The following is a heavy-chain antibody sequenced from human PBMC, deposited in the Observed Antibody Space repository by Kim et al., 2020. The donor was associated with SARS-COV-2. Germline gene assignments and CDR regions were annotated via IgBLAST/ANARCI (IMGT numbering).Heavy chain of an antibody. J-gene: IGHJ5*02. CDR3: AKAAAIYNWFDP. Sequence: GGSLRLSCAASGFTFSSYALSWVRQAPGKGLEWVSAISGSGGNTYYADSVKGRFTISRDNSQNTLYLQMNSLRAEDTAIYYCAKAAAIYNWFDPWGHGTLVTVSS. V-gene: IGHV3-23*01. CDR2: ISGSGGNT. CDR1: GFTFSSYA. D-gene: IGHD6-13*01.